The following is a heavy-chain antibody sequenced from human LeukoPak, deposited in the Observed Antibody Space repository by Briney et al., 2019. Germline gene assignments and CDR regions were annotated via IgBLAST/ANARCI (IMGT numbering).Heavy chain of an antibody. Sequence: KPGGSLRLSCAASGYTFSSYSMNWVRQAPGKGLEWVSAISGSGGSTYYADSVKGRFTISRDNSKNTLYLQMNSLRAEDTAVYYCAKDLGDYEGPPVDYWGQGTLVTVSS. V-gene: IGHV3-23*01. D-gene: IGHD3-16*01. CDR1: GYTFSSYS. J-gene: IGHJ4*02. CDR3: AKDLGDYEGPPVDY. CDR2: ISGSGGST.